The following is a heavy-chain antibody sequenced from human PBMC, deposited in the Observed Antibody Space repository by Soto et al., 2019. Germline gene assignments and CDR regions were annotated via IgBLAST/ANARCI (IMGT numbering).Heavy chain of an antibody. Sequence: QVHLVQSGAEVKKPGASVKVSCRAYGYTFTSYVISWVRQAPGQGPEWMGWISAYNGNTNFAQRLQGRVTMTTDTSTSTAYMELRSLRSDDTAVYYCARVVATVAGPYGMDVWGQGTTVTVSS. D-gene: IGHD6-19*01. CDR1: GYTFTSYV. V-gene: IGHV1-18*01. CDR2: ISAYNGNT. J-gene: IGHJ6*02. CDR3: ARVVATVAGPYGMDV.